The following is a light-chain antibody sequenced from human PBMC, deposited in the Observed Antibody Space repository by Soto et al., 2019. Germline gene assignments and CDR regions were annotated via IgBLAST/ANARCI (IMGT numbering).Light chain of an antibody. CDR2: GSS. J-gene: IGKJ2*01. CDR1: QTVSNNY. Sequence: EVVLTQSTVTLSLSPGERATLSCRASQTVSNNYLAWYQQKPGQAPRLLIFGSSDRATGIPDRFSGSGSGTDFTLTISRLEPENFAEYYCQQYGSSPPYTFGQATKLEIK. V-gene: IGKV3-20*01. CDR3: QQYGSSPPYT.